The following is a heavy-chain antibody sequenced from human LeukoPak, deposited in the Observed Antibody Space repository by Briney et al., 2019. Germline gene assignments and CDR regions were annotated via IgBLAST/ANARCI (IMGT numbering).Heavy chain of an antibody. CDR3: ASQLVVAAMSWFDP. J-gene: IGHJ5*02. CDR2: IIPIFGTA. D-gene: IGHD2-15*01. V-gene: IGHV1-69*05. Sequence: SVKVSCKASGGTFSSYAISWVRQAPGQGLEWMGGIIPIFGTANYAQKFQGRVTITTDESTSIAYMELSSLRSEDTAVYYCASQLVVAAMSWFDPWGQGTLVTVSS. CDR1: GGTFSSYA.